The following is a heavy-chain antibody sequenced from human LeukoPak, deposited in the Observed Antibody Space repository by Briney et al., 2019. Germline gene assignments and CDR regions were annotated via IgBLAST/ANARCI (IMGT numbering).Heavy chain of an antibody. J-gene: IGHJ4*02. Sequence: SVKVSCEASGGTFSSYAISWVQQAPGQGLEWMGRIIPIFGTANYAQKFQGRVTVTTYESTSTAYMELSSLRSEDTAVYYCARASGGRFDYWGQGTLVTVSS. D-gene: IGHD3-16*01. V-gene: IGHV1-69*05. CDR3: ARASGGRFDY. CDR1: GGTFSSYA. CDR2: IIPIFGTA.